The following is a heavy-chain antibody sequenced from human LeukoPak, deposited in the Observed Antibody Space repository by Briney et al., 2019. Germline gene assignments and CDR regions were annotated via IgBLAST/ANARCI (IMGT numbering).Heavy chain of an antibody. V-gene: IGHV4-34*01. D-gene: IGHD1-26*01. CDR2: IYYSGST. CDR1: GGSFSGYY. J-gene: IGHJ4*02. CDR3: ARQGSGNYLSPVNY. Sequence: LETLSLTCAVYGGSFSGYYWSWIRQPPGKGLEWIGTIYYSGSTYYNPSLKSRVTISVDTSKNQFSLKLSSVTAADTAVYYCARQGSGNYLSPVNYWGQGTLVTVSS.